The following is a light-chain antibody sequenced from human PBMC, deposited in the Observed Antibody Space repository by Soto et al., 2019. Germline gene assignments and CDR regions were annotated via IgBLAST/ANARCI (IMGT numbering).Light chain of an antibody. CDR2: DTS. V-gene: IGLV7-46*01. J-gene: IGLJ2*01. CDR3: LLSYSDARSVL. Sequence: QAVVTQEPSLTVSPGGTVTLTCGSSTGAVTSGHYPYWFQQKPGQAPRTLIYDTSNKHSWTPARFSGSLLGGKAALTLSGAQPEDEAEYYCLLSYSDARSVLFGGGTKVTVL. CDR1: TGAVTSGHY.